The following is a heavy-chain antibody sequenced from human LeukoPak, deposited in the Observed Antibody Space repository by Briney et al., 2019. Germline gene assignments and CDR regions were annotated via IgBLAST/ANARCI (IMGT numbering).Heavy chain of an antibody. D-gene: IGHD3-10*01. Sequence: PSETLSLTCAVSGGSFSGYYWSWIRQPPGKGLEWIGEINHSGSTNYNPSLKSRVTISVDTSKNQFSLKLSSVTAADTAVYYCARASMVRGVKALDYWGQGTLVTVSS. CDR1: GGSFSGYY. CDR2: INHSGST. V-gene: IGHV4-34*01. J-gene: IGHJ4*02. CDR3: ARASMVRGVKALDY.